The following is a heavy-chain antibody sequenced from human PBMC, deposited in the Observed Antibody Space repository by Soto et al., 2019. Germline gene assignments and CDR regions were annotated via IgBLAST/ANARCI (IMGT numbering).Heavy chain of an antibody. V-gene: IGHV1-69*01. CDR3: ARVCSGGSCYSRRGNWFDP. CDR2: IIPIFGTA. Sequence: QVQLVQSGAEVKKPGSSVKVSCKASGGTFSSYAISWVRQAPGQGLEWMGGIIPIFGTANYAQKFQGRVTITADESTSTAYMELSSLRSEDTAVYYCARVCSGGSCYSRRGNWFDPWGQGTLVTVSS. CDR1: GGTFSSYA. D-gene: IGHD2-15*01. J-gene: IGHJ5*02.